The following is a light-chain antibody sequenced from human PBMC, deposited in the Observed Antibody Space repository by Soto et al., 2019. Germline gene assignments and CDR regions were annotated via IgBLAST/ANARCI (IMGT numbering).Light chain of an antibody. CDR3: QQYGSSPRT. Sequence: EILLTQSPGTLSLSPGERPTLSCRSSQSVSSSYLAWYQQKPGQAPRLLIYGASSRATGIPDRFSGSGSGTDFTLTISRLEPEDFAVYYCQQYGSSPRTFGQGTKVDIK. CDR1: QSVSSSY. J-gene: IGKJ1*01. V-gene: IGKV3-20*01. CDR2: GAS.